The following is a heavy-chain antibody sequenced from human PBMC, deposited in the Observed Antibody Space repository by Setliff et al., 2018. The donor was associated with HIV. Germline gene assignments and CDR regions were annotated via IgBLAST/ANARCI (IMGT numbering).Heavy chain of an antibody. CDR3: ARDRSNYVGLDAFDI. Sequence: ASVKVSCKASGYTFTSYGISWVRQAPGQGLEWMGWISAYNGNTNYAQKLQGRVTMTTDTSTTTAYMELRSLKSDDTAIYYCARDRSNYVGLDAFDIWGQGTMVTVSS. V-gene: IGHV1-18*01. D-gene: IGHD4-4*01. CDR1: GYTFTSYG. CDR2: ISAYNGNT. J-gene: IGHJ3*02.